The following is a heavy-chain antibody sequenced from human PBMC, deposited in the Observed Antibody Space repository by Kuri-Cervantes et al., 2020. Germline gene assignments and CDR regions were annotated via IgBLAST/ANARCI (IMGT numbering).Heavy chain of an antibody. J-gene: IGHJ3*01. CDR1: GFTFSSYS. Sequence: GESLKISCAASGFTFSSYSMNWVRQAPGKGLEWVSSISSSSSYIHYADSVKGRFTISRDNAKNSLYLQMNSLRAEDTAVYYCAKARGYYYDSSGDWGQGTMVTVSS. CDR3: AKARGYYYDSSGD. CDR2: ISSSSSYI. V-gene: IGHV3-21*01. D-gene: IGHD3-22*01.